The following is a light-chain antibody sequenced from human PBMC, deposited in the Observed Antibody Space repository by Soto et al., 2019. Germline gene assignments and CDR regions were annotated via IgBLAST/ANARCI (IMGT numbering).Light chain of an antibody. CDR1: SSDVGGYNY. V-gene: IGLV2-14*03. CDR3: GSYTSSVSLI. Sequence: QSALTQPASVSGSPGQSITISCTGTSSDVGGYNYLSWYQQHPGKAPNLMIFEVSNRPSGVSDRFSGSKSGNTASLTISGLQAEDEADYYCGSYTSSVSLIFGGGTKLTVL. J-gene: IGLJ2*01. CDR2: EVS.